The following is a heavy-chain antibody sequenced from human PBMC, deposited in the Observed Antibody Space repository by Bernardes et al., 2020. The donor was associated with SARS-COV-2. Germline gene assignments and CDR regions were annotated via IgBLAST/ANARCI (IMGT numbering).Heavy chain of an antibody. Sequence: ESLKISCKGSGYSFTSYWISWVRQMPGKGLEWMGRIDPSDSYTNYSPSFQGHVTISADKSISTAYLQWSSLKASDTAMYYCATSGNHYYYYMDVWGKGTTVTVSS. J-gene: IGHJ6*03. CDR1: GYSFTSYW. V-gene: IGHV5-10-1*01. D-gene: IGHD3-16*01. CDR2: IDPSDSYT. CDR3: ATSGNHYYYYMDV.